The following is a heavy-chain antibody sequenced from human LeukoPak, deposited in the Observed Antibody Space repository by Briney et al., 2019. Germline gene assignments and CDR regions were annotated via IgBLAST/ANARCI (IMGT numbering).Heavy chain of an antibody. D-gene: IGHD2-2*01. J-gene: IGHJ6*02. V-gene: IGHV1-2*02. Sequence: GASVKVSCKASGYSFTGHYLQWVRQAPGQGLEWMGWINPDSGGTNPAQKFQGRVTMTRDTSISTAYMELSSLRSDDTAVYYCARDHCTSINCYEYKYYGMDVWGQGTTVTVSS. CDR2: INPDSGGT. CDR1: GYSFTGHY. CDR3: ARDHCTSINCYEYKYYGMDV.